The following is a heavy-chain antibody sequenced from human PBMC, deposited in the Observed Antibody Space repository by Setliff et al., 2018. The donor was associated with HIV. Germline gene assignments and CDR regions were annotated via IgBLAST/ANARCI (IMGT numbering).Heavy chain of an antibody. Sequence: PGGSLRLSCAASGFTFSSYSMNWVRQAPGKGLEWVSYISSSSSTIYYADSVKGRFTISRDNAKNSLYLQMNSLRAEDTAVYYCARDSFYSSDYWGQGTLVTVSS. V-gene: IGHV3-48*01. CDR1: GFTFSSYS. J-gene: IGHJ4*02. CDR3: ARDSFYSSDY. CDR2: ISSSSSTI. D-gene: IGHD3-22*01.